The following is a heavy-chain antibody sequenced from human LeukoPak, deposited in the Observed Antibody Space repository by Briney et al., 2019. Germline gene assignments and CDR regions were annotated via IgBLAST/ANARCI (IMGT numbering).Heavy chain of an antibody. Sequence: PGGSLRLSCAASGFTFDDYAMHWVRHAPGKGLEWVSLISGDGGITYYADSVKGRFTISRDNSKNSLYLQMNSLRTEDTALYYCAKDTITMVRGGQVDVWGQGTTVTVSS. D-gene: IGHD3-10*01. J-gene: IGHJ6*02. CDR2: ISGDGGIT. CDR3: AKDTITMVRGGQVDV. V-gene: IGHV3-43*02. CDR1: GFTFDDYA.